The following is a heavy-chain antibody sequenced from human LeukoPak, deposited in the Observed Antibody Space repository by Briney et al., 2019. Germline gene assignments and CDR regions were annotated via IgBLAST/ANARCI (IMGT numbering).Heavy chain of an antibody. CDR1: GYSITSGYF. CDR2: VYHSGST. V-gene: IGHV4-38-2*01. Sequence: PETLSLTCAVSGYSITSGYFWGWLRQPPGNGLEWIASVYHSGSTYYSPSLKSRVTISVDTYKNQFSLNLSSVTSADTAVYYCARPPDSSDYGAAFDFWGQGTLVIVSS. CDR3: ARPPDSSDYGAAFDF. D-gene: IGHD4-17*01. J-gene: IGHJ4*02.